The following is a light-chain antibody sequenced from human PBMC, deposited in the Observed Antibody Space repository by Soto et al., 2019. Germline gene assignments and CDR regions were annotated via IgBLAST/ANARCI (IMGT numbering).Light chain of an antibody. CDR2: DAS. CDR3: LQRSDWPLT. Sequence: EIVLTQSPATLSLSPGERATLSCRASQSVSTYLAWYQQKPGQAPRLLIYDASNRATGIPARFSGSGSGTDFTLTISSLEPADFAVYYCLQRSDWPLTFGGGTKVEIK. CDR1: QSVSTY. V-gene: IGKV3-11*01. J-gene: IGKJ4*01.